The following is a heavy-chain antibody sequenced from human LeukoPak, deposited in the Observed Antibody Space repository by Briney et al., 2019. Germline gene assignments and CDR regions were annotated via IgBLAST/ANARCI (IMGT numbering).Heavy chain of an antibody. Sequence: SVKVSCKASGGSFSNFAISWVRQAPGQGFEWLGGIFGTVTYAPNFQGRVSFTTDESTSTAYMELSSLRSEDTAVYYCARGGGSSSAESFDYWGQGTLVTVSS. D-gene: IGHD6-6*01. V-gene: IGHV1-69*05. CDR3: ARGGGSSSAESFDY. CDR2: IFGTV. CDR1: GGSFSNFA. J-gene: IGHJ4*02.